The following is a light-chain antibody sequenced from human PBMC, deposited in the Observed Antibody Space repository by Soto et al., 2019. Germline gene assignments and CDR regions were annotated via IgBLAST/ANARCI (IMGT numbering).Light chain of an antibody. J-gene: IGKJ1*01. CDR1: LSVHSNY. CDR2: GAS. CDR3: QQYGGVPRT. Sequence: EIVLTQSPGTLSLSPGERATLSCRASLSVHSNYVAWYQQKPGQAPRLLVHGASTRVTGIPDRFTGSGSETDFTLTISRLEPEDFAVYFCQQYGGVPRTFGQGTKVEVK. V-gene: IGKV3-20*01.